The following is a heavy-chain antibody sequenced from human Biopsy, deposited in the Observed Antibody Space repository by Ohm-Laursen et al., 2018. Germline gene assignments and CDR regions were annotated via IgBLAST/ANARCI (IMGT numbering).Heavy chain of an antibody. CDR1: GFDVSSNY. CDR3: ARDKVAYCPTTSCDNFGLDA. CDR2: IHSDGNT. V-gene: IGHV3-53*01. Sequence: SLRLSCAASGFDVSSNYMSWLRQAPGKGLEWVSHIHSDGNTYYADSVKGRFTISRDNSKNTLYLQMNSLRAEDTAVYYCARDKVAYCPTTSCDNFGLDAWGQGIAVTV. D-gene: IGHD2-8*01. J-gene: IGHJ6*01.